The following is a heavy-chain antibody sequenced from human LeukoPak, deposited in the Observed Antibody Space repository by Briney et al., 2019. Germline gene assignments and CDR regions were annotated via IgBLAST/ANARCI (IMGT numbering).Heavy chain of an antibody. CDR2: ISPTSGTI. Sequence: GGSLRLSCAGSGFTFSTYSMNWVRLAPGKGLEWVSYISPTSGTIYYTDSVKGRFTISRDNAKNSLYLQMNSLRAEDTAVYYCAKNSPMVRGVIGYWGQGTLVTVSS. V-gene: IGHV3-48*01. CDR1: GFTFSTYS. D-gene: IGHD3-10*01. CDR3: AKNSPMVRGVIGY. J-gene: IGHJ4*02.